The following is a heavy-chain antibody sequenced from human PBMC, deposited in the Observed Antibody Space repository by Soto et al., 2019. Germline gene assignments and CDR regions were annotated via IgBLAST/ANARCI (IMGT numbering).Heavy chain of an antibody. CDR3: ARSTMAFKFDY. J-gene: IGHJ4*02. CDR1: GGSISSYY. D-gene: IGHD3-10*01. V-gene: IGHV4-59*01. Sequence: ASETLSLTCTVSGGSISSYYWSWIRQPPGKGLEWIGYIYYSGSTNYNPSLKSRVTISVDTSKNQFSLKLSSVTAADTAVYYCARSTMAFKFDYWGQGTLVTLSS. CDR2: IYYSGST.